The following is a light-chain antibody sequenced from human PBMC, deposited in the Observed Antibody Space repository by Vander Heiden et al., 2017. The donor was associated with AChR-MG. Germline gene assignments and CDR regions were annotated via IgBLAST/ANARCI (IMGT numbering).Light chain of an antibody. CDR1: SSDVGSYNR. Sequence: QSALTQPASLSASPGQSISISFTGTSSDVGSYNRDSWYQQHPGKARKLMIYEGSKRPSGVSNRFSGSKSGNTASLTISGLQAEDEADYYCCSYAGSSTLVFGGGTKLTVL. J-gene: IGLJ2*01. CDR2: EGS. CDR3: CSYAGSSTLV. V-gene: IGLV2-23*01.